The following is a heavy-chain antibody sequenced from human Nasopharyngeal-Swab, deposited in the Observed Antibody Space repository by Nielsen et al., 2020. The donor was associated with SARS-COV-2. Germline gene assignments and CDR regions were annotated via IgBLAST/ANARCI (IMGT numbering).Heavy chain of an antibody. D-gene: IGHD2-8*01. CDR3: ARAPDSCTYGLRY. Sequence: GGSLRLSCAASGFTFSAYNINWVRQAPGKGLEWVSYISRRSDTIYYADSVKGRFTISRDNVKNSLYLQMNSLRDEDTAVYYCARAPDSCTYGLRYWGLGTLVTVSS. J-gene: IGHJ4*02. CDR1: GFTFSAYN. CDR2: ISRRSDTI. V-gene: IGHV3-48*02.